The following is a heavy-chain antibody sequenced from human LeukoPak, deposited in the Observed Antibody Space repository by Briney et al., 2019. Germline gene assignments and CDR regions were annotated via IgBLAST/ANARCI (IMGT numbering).Heavy chain of an antibody. Sequence: ASVKVSCTASGYTFTSYDINWVRQATGQGLEWMGWMNPNSGNTGYAQKFQGRVTMTRNTSISTAYMELSSLRSEDTAVYYCARAPGGYYDSSGSFDYWGQGTLVTVSS. CDR3: ARAPGGYYDSSGSFDY. D-gene: IGHD3-22*01. V-gene: IGHV1-8*01. CDR1: GYTFTSYD. CDR2: MNPNSGNT. J-gene: IGHJ4*02.